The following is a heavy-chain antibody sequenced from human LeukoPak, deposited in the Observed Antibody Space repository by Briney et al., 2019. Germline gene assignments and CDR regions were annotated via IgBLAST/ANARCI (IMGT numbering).Heavy chain of an antibody. CDR3: ARVPSNTRRYCSSTSCYNNYYYYMDV. D-gene: IGHD2-2*02. J-gene: IGHJ6*03. V-gene: IGHV1-8*01. CDR2: MNPNSGNT. CDR1: GYTFTSYD. Sequence: ASVKVSCKASGYTFTSYDINWVRQATGLGLEWMGWMNPNSGNTGYAQKFQGRVTMTRNTSISTAYMELSSLRSEDTAVYYCARVPSNTRRYCSSTSCYNNYYYYMDVWGKGTTVTVSS.